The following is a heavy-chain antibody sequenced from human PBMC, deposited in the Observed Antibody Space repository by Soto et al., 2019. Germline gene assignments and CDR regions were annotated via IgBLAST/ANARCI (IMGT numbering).Heavy chain of an antibody. CDR3: AREYYDAFDI. V-gene: IGHV3-48*03. CDR1: GFTFSSYE. Sequence: GGSLRLSCAASGFTFSSYEMNWVRQAPGKGLEWVSYISSSGSTIYYADSVKGRFTISRDNAKNSLYLQMNSLRAEDTAVYYCAREYYDAFDIWGQGTMVTVS. D-gene: IGHD1-26*01. CDR2: ISSSGSTI. J-gene: IGHJ3*02.